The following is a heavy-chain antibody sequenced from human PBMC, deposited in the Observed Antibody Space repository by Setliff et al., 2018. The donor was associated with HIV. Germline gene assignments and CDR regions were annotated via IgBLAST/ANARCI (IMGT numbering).Heavy chain of an antibody. D-gene: IGHD3-3*01. CDR1: GYSFTNYW. CDR2: IWPDDSDT. Sequence: GESLKISCKGSGYSFTNYWVGWVRQMPGNGLEWMGLIWPDDSDTIYSPSFQGQVTMSADKSISTAYLQWSSLKAPDTAMYYCARLSKYYDFWTPEYWGQGTLVTVSS. V-gene: IGHV5-51*01. CDR3: ARLSKYYDFWTPEY. J-gene: IGHJ4*02.